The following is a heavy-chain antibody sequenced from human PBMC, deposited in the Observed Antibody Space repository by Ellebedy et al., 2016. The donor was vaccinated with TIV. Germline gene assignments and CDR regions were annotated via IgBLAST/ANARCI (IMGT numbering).Heavy chain of an antibody. CDR1: GFSYVSYW. D-gene: IGHD4-17*01. CDR3: ATDGSYGDYRSPAHAFEF. J-gene: IGHJ3*01. V-gene: IGHV3-7*01. Sequence: GGSLRLSCAASGFSYVSYWMSWVRQAPGKGLEWVANINQDGSEKYYVDSVKGRFTISRDNAKNSLYLQMISLGADDTAVYYCATDGSYGDYRSPAHAFEFWGQGTMVTVSS. CDR2: INQDGSEK.